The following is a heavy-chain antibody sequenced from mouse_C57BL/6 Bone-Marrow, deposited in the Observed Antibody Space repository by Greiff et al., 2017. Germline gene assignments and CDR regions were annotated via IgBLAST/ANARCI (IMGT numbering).Heavy chain of an antibody. CDR1: GYTFTSYW. CDR3: ARSGRNYFDY. D-gene: IGHD3-2*02. Sequence: QVQLQPPGAELVKPGASVKLSCKASGYTFTSYWMHWVKQRPGQGLEWIGMIHPNSGSTNYNEKFKSKATLTVDKSSSTAYLQLSSLTSEDSAVYYCARSGRNYFDYWGQGTTLTVSS. V-gene: IGHV1-64*01. J-gene: IGHJ2*01. CDR2: IHPNSGST.